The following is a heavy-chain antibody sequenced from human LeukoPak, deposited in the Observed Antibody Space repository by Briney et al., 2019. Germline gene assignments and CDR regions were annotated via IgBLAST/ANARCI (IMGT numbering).Heavy chain of an antibody. CDR2: IWYDGSNK. CDR1: GFTFSSYG. CDR3: ARGLAAAGTALLFDY. V-gene: IGHV3-33*01. Sequence: GGSLRLSCAASGFTFSSYGMHWVRQAPGKGLEWVAVIWYDGSNKYYADSVKGRFTISRGNSKNTLYLQMNSLRAEDTAVYYCARGLAAAGTALLFDYWGQGTLVTVSS. J-gene: IGHJ4*02. D-gene: IGHD6-13*01.